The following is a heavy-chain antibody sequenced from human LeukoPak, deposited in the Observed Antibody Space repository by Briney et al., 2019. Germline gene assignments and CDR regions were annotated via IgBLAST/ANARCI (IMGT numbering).Heavy chain of an antibody. V-gene: IGHV3-23*01. Sequence: GGSLRLSCAASGFTFSSYAMSWVRQAPGKGLEWDSAISGSGGSTYYADSVKGRFTISRDNSKNTLYLQMNSLRAEDTAVYYCAKDVYDFWSGQGYFQHWGQGTLVTVSS. D-gene: IGHD3-3*01. CDR2: ISGSGGST. CDR1: GFTFSSYA. CDR3: AKDVYDFWSGQGYFQH. J-gene: IGHJ1*01.